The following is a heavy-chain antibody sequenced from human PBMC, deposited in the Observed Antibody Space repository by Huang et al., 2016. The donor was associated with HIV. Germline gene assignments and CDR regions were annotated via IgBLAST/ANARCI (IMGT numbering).Heavy chain of an antibody. D-gene: IGHD6-13*01. CDR3: VKERGSSRARSSFDF. J-gene: IGHJ3*01. V-gene: IGHV3-30*02. Sequence: QVRLVEAGGGGVQPGACLTLSCSASGFPFSACGMAWVRQAPGKGVVCVSFKRYDGNNDYLIGSVKGRFTISRDNSNNTLYLRMNSLRPEDTAVYYCVKERGSSRARSSFDFWGQGTSVIVSS. CDR1: GFPFSACG. CDR2: KRYDGNND.